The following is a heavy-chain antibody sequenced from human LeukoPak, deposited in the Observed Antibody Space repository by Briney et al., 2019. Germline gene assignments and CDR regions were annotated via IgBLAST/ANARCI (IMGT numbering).Heavy chain of an antibody. Sequence: PGGSLRLSCAASGFTFSSYGIHWVRQAPGKGLEWVAVISYDGSNKYYADSVKGRFTISRDNSKNTLYLQMNSLRAEDTAVYYCAKDPRPQPLVWRQGTLVTVSS. CDR2: ISYDGSNK. D-gene: IGHD2-2*01. CDR3: AKDPRPQPLV. V-gene: IGHV3-30*18. J-gene: IGHJ4*02. CDR1: GFTFSSYG.